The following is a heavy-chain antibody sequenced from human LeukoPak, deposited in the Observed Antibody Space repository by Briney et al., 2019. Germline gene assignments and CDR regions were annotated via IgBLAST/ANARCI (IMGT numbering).Heavy chain of an antibody. CDR1: GFTFSSYS. Sequence: PGGSLRLSCAASGFTFSSYSMNWVRQAPGKGLEWVSSISSSSSYIYYADSVKGRFTISRDNANNSLYLQMNSLRGDDTASYYCATDSSGFSYWGQGILVAVSS. D-gene: IGHD3-22*01. V-gene: IGHV3-21*01. CDR2: ISSSSSYI. J-gene: IGHJ4*02. CDR3: ATDSSGFSY.